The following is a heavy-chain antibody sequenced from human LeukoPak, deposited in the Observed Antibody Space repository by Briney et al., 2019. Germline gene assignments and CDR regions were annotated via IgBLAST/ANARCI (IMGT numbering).Heavy chain of an antibody. CDR1: GGSLRGYY. CDR2: INHSGDT. D-gene: IGHD7-27*01. Sequence: PSETLSLTCAVYGGSLRGYYWSWVRQPPGKGLEWIGEINHSGDTNYNPSLKSRVTMSVDTSKSQFSLKLTSVTAADTAMYYCANPTGEATRWGQGTLVTVSS. CDR3: ANPTGEATR. J-gene: IGHJ4*02. V-gene: IGHV4-34*01.